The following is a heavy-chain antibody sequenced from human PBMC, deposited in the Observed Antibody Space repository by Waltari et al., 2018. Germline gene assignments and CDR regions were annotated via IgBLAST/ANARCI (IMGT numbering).Heavy chain of an antibody. Sequence: EVHLVESGGGLVKPGGSVRLSCAASGFTLSGYSMNWVRPAPGKGLEWVSFITSSDYINYADSVKGRFTISRDNAKNSLYLQMNSLRVEDTAVYYCARDEVHVGPTKVAISFDYWGQGTLVTVSS. V-gene: IGHV3-21*01. J-gene: IGHJ4*02. CDR3: ARDEVHVGPTKVAISFDY. CDR2: ITSSDYI. CDR1: GFTLSGYS. D-gene: IGHD1-26*01.